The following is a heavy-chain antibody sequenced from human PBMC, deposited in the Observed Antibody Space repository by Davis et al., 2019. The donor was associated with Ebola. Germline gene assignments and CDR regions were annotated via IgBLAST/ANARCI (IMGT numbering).Heavy chain of an antibody. Sequence: PGGSLRLSCAASGFTFSSYAMSWVRQAPGKGLEWVSYIGWDSNGIYNADSVKGRFTISRDNAKQSLYLQLNSLRDEDTAVYYCARDLPRGYSMDVWGQGTTVTVSS. J-gene: IGHJ6*02. CDR3: ARDLPRGYSMDV. CDR1: GFTFSSYA. D-gene: IGHD2-2*02. CDR2: IGWDSNGI. V-gene: IGHV3-48*02.